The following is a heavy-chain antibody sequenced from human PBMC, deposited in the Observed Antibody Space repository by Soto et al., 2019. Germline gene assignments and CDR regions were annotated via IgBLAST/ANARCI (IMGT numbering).Heavy chain of an antibody. CDR1: GYTFTSYD. J-gene: IGHJ4*02. D-gene: IGHD6-19*01. Sequence: QVQLVQSGAEVKKPGASVKVSCKASGYTFTSYDINWVRQATGQGLEWMGWMNPNSGNRGYAQKFQGRVTMPRSTSISTAYMEPSSLRSEDTGVYYCAREYSSGWSKDWGQGTLVTVSS. CDR2: MNPNSGNR. V-gene: IGHV1-8*01. CDR3: AREYSSGWSKD.